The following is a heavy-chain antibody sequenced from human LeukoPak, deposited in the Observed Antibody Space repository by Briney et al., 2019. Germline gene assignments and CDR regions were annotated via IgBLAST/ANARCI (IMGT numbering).Heavy chain of an antibody. CDR3: ARGNYDFWSGYYTISSYYYYYMDV. J-gene: IGHJ6*03. Sequence: GGSLRLSCAASGFTFSSYWMSWVRQAPGKGLEWVANIKQDGSEKYYVDSVKGRFTISRDNAKNSLYLQMNSLRAEDTAVYYCARGNYDFWSGYYTISSYYYYYMDVWGKGTTVTVSS. CDR2: IKQDGSEK. CDR1: GFTFSSYW. V-gene: IGHV3-7*01. D-gene: IGHD3-3*01.